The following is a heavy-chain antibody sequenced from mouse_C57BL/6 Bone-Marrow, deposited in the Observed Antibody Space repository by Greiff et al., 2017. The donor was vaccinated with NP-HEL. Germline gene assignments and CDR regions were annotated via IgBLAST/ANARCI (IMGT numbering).Heavy chain of an antibody. J-gene: IGHJ3*01. Sequence: VKLQESGPGLVAPSQSLSITCTVSGFSLTSYAISWVRQPPGKGLEWLGVIWTGGGTNYNSALKSRLSISKDNSKSQVFLKMNSLQTDDTARYYCAPHYYGSSWGFAYWGQGTLVTVSA. V-gene: IGHV2-9-1*01. D-gene: IGHD1-1*01. CDR3: APHYYGSSWGFAY. CDR2: IWTGGGT. CDR1: GFSLTSYA.